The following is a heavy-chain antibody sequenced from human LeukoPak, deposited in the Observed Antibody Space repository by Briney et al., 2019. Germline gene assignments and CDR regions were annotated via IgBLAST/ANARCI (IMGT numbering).Heavy chain of an antibody. D-gene: IGHD1-26*01. J-gene: IGHJ4*02. V-gene: IGHV5-51*01. Sequence: GESLKISCKGSGYSFTSYWIGWVRQMPGKGLEWMGIIYPGGSDTRYSPSFQGQVTISADKSISTAYLQWSSLKASDTAMYYCAGSAAGSYYSFDYWGQGTLVTVSS. CDR1: GYSFTSYW. CDR2: IYPGGSDT. CDR3: AGSAAGSYYSFDY.